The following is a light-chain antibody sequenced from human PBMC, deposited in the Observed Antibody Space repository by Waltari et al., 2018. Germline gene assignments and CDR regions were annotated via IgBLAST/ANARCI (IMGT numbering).Light chain of an antibody. CDR2: GAS. CDR1: QSVGRT. Sequence: EIVLTQSPGTLSLSTGERTILSCRASQSVGRTLASYQQKPGQAPRLLIYGASNRATGIPDRFSGSGSGTDFSLTISRLEPEDFSVYYCQHYVRLPVTFGQGTRVEI. CDR3: QHYVRLPVT. J-gene: IGKJ1*01. V-gene: IGKV3-20*01.